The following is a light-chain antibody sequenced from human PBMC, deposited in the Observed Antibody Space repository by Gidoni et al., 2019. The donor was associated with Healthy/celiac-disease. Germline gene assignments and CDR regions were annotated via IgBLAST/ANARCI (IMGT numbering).Light chain of an antibody. CDR2: GAS. CDR1: QSVNSN. V-gene: IGKV3-15*01. J-gene: IGKJ1*01. CDR3: QQYNNWPPGT. Sequence: EIVITQSPATLSVSPGERATLSCRASQSVNSNLAWYQQKPGQAPRLLIYGASTRATGIPARFSGSGSGTEFTLTISSLQSEDFAVYYCQQYNNWPPGTFGQXTKVEIK.